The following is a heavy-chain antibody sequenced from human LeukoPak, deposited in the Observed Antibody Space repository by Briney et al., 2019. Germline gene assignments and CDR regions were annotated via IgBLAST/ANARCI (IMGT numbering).Heavy chain of an antibody. V-gene: IGHV4-61*02. CDR1: GGSISSGSYY. J-gene: IGHJ6*03. Sequence: PSQTLSLTCTVSGGSISSGSYYWGWIRQPAGKGLEWIGRIYTSGSTNYNPSLKSRVTISVDTSNNQFSLRLSSVTAADTAVYYCARSRSGDYYYYYMDVWGKGTTVTVSS. CDR2: IYTSGST. D-gene: IGHD3-3*01. CDR3: ARSRSGDYYYYYMDV.